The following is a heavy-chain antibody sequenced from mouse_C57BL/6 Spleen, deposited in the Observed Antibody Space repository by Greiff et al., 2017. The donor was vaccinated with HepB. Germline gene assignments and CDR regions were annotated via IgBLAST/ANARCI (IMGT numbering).Heavy chain of an antibody. J-gene: IGHJ2*01. CDR1: GYTFTSYW. CDR2: INPSNGGT. Sequence: QVQLQQPGTELVKPGASVKLSCKASGYTFTSYWMHWVKQRPGQGLEWIGNINPSNGGTNYNEKFKSKATLTVEKSSSTAYMHLSSLTSEDSAVYYCARQGAYYGSSFDYWGQGTTLTVSS. D-gene: IGHD1-1*01. V-gene: IGHV1-53*01. CDR3: ARQGAYYGSSFDY.